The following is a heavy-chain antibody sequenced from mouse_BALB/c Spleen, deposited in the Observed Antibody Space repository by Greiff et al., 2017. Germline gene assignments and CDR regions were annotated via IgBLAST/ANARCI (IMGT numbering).Heavy chain of an antibody. J-gene: IGHJ4*01. Sequence: QVQLKESGPGLVAPSQSLSITCTVSGFSLTGYGVNWVRQPPGKGLEWLGMIWGDGSTDYNSALKSRLSISKDNSKSQVFLKMNSLQTDDTARYYCARDRAYYGNYVAMDYWGQGTSVTVSS. CDR3: ARDRAYYGNYVAMDY. CDR2: IWGDGST. V-gene: IGHV2-6-7*01. D-gene: IGHD2-10*01. CDR1: GFSLTGYG.